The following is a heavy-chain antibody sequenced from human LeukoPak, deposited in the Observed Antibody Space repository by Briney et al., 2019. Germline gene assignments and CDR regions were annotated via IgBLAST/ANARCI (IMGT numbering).Heavy chain of an antibody. Sequence: GGSLRLSCAASGFTFSNAWMSWVRQAPGKGLEWVGRIKSKSDGGTTDYAAPVKGRFTISRDDSKNTLYLQMNSLKTEDTAVYYCTTYYNAFYYYYYMDVWGKGTTVTVSS. J-gene: IGHJ6*03. CDR2: IKSKSDGGTT. V-gene: IGHV3-15*01. CDR1: GFTFSNAW. D-gene: IGHD3-10*01. CDR3: TTYYNAFYYYYYMDV.